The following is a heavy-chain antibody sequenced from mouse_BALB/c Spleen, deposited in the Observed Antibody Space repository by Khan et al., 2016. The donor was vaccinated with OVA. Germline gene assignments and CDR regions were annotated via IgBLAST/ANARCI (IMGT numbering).Heavy chain of an antibody. D-gene: IGHD2-14*01. CDR3: ARSTYRYAFVY. CDR2: IIYTGYT. J-gene: IGHJ3*01. CDR1: GDSITTGY. Sequence: EVQLQEPGPSLVKPSQTLSLTCSVTGDSITTGYWNWIRKFPGNKLEYMGYIIYTGYTYYNPSLKSRISITRHTSNNQYYLQLNSVPDEDTATYYCARSTYRYAFVYWGQGTLVTVSA. V-gene: IGHV3-8*02.